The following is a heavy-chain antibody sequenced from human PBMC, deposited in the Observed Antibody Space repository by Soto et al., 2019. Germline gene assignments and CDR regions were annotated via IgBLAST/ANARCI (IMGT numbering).Heavy chain of an antibody. J-gene: IGHJ4*02. V-gene: IGHV4-59*08. D-gene: IGHD3-16*01. CDR1: GGSISSYY. Sequence: EPLSLTSTVSGGSISSYYWSWIRQPPGKGLEWIGYIYYSGSTNYNPPLKSRVTISVDTSKYQFSLKLSSVTAADTAVYYCARLGGSYFDYWGQGTLVTVSS. CDR2: IYYSGST. CDR3: ARLGGSYFDY.